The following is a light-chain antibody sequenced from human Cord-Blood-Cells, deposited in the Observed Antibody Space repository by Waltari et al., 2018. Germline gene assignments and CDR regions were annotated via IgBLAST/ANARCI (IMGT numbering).Light chain of an antibody. J-gene: IGLJ1*01. CDR2: YDS. CDR3: QVWDSSSDHYV. V-gene: IGLV3-21*04. Sequence: SYVLTQPPSVSVAPGKTARITCGGNNIGSKSVHWYQQKPGQAPVLVIDYDSDRPSGIPERCSGSNSGNTATLTISRVEAGDEADYYCQVWDSSSDHYVFGTGTKVTVL. CDR1: NIGSKS.